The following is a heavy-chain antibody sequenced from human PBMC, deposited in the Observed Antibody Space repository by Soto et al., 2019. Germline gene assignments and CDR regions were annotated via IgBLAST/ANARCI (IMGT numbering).Heavy chain of an antibody. CDR1: GFTFSSYS. V-gene: IGHV3-48*01. Sequence: GGSLRLSCAASGFTFSSYSMNWVRQAPGKGLEWVSYISTRSTTIYHADSVKGRFTISTDSAKNSLYLQMNSLRADDTAIYYCARVPSSGWPYFIDYWGLGTLVTVSS. CDR3: ARVPSSGWPYFIDY. CDR2: ISTRSTTI. D-gene: IGHD6-19*01. J-gene: IGHJ4*02.